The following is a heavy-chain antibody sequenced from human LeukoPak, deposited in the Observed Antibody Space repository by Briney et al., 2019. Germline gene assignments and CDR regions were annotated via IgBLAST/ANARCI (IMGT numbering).Heavy chain of an antibody. CDR3: AKRSRRLTIVRGVPREDV. D-gene: IGHD3-10*01. V-gene: IGHV3-23*01. CDR1: GFTFSSYA. Sequence: GGSLRLSCAASGFTFSSYAMNWVRQAPGKGLEWVSGISGNGDTTYYADSVKGRFTISRDNSKNTLYLQMNSLRAEDTAVYYCAKRSRRLTIVRGVPREDVWGQGTTVTVSS. J-gene: IGHJ6*02. CDR2: ISGNGDTT.